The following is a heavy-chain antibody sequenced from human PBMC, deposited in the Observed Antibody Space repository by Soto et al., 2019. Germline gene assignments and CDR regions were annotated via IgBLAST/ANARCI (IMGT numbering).Heavy chain of an antibody. J-gene: IGHJ6*02. CDR1: GFSLSTSGVG. Sequence: QITLKESGPTLVKPTQTLTLTCTFSGFSLSTSGVGVGWIRQPPGKALEWLALIYWDDDKRYSPSLRSRLTISKDTCKNQLVLTMTNMDPVETATYYCIQSRCGGDCLQSYASHYYYGMDVWGQGTTVTVSS. CDR3: IQSRCGGDCLQSYASHYYYGMDV. V-gene: IGHV2-5*02. CDR2: IYWDDDK. D-gene: IGHD2-21*02.